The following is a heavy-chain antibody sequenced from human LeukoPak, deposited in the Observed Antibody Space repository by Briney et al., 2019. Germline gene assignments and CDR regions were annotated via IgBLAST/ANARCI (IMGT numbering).Heavy chain of an antibody. J-gene: IGHJ4*02. Sequence: GGSLRLSCAASGFNFNYYGMYWVRQAPGKGLEWVAFIRYDGSNKYYADSVKGRFTISRDNSKNTLYLQMNSLRAEDTAVYYCAKGSLDYGDYPYWGQGTLVTVSS. CDR1: GFNFNYYG. CDR3: AKGSLDYGDYPY. D-gene: IGHD4-17*01. CDR2: IRYDGSNK. V-gene: IGHV3-30*02.